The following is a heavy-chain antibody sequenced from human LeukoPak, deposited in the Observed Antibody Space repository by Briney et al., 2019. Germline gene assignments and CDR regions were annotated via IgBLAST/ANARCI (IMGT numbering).Heavy chain of an antibody. Sequence: AASVKVSCKASGYTFTGYAMNGVRQAPGQGLEWMGWINTNTGNPTYAQGFTGRFVFSLDTSVSTAYLQISSLKAEDTAVYYCAREVRAFDYWGQGTLVTVSS. V-gene: IGHV7-4-1*02. CDR3: AREVRAFDY. J-gene: IGHJ4*02. CDR2: INTNTGNP. D-gene: IGHD4-11*01. CDR1: GYTFTGYA.